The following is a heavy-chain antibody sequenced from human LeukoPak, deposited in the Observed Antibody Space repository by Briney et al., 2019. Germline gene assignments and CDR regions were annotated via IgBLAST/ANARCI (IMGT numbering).Heavy chain of an antibody. D-gene: IGHD3-22*01. CDR2: ISYDGIIK. Sequence: GGSLRLSCAVSGFTFSNYAIHWVRQAPGKGLEWVAFISYDGIIKYYADSVKGRFTISRDNSQNTLDLQMNSLRAEDTAVYYCAKVPLYYYDSSGSLFDYWGQGTLVTVSS. CDR3: AKVPLYYYDSSGSLFDY. J-gene: IGHJ4*02. V-gene: IGHV3-30-3*01. CDR1: GFTFSNYA.